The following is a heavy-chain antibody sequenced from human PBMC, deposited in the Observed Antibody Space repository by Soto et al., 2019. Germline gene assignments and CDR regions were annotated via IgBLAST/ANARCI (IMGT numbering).Heavy chain of an antibody. V-gene: IGHV3-74*01. D-gene: IGHD3-16*02. J-gene: IGHJ4*02. Sequence: HPGGSLRLSCAASGFTFSSYWMHWVRQAPGKGLVWVSNTSPDGVRTNYADSVKGRFTISRDNAKNTLYLQMNSLRAEDTAVYYCARDLSGQSDYWGQGVLVTVSS. CDR3: ARDLSGQSDY. CDR1: GFTFSSYW. CDR2: TSPDGVRT.